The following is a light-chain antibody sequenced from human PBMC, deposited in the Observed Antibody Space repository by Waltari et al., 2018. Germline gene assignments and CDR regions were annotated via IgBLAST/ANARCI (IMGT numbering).Light chain of an antibody. Sequence: TISCTGTSSDVGGYNYVSWYQQHPGKAPKLMIYDVSKRPSGVPDRFSGSKSGNTASLTISGLQAEDEADYYCCSYAGSYTPRVVFGGGTKLTVL. CDR1: SSDVGGYNY. V-gene: IGLV2-11*01. J-gene: IGLJ2*01. CDR2: DVS. CDR3: CSYAGSYTPRVV.